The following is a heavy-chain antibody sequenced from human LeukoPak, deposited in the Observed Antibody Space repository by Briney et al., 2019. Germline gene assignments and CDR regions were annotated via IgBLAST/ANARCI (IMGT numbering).Heavy chain of an antibody. CDR1: GFTFSSYA. V-gene: IGHV3-23*01. D-gene: IGHD3-3*01. J-gene: IGHJ5*02. Sequence: GGSLRLSCTASGFTFSSYAMNWVRQAPGKGLEWVSGISGSGGSIYYADPVRGRFTISRDNSKNKVYLQMNSLRAEDTAVYYCARSVTLGYWSGFDPWGQGTLVTVSS. CDR2: ISGSGGSI. CDR3: ARSVTLGYWSGFDP.